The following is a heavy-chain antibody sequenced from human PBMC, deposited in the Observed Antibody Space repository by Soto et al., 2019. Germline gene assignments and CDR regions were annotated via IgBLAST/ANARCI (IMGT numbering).Heavy chain of an antibody. CDR3: ARDYYGSGSYPDCFDY. CDR2: ISSSTSII. D-gene: IGHD3-10*01. V-gene: IGHV3-48*02. Sequence: EVQLVESGGGLVQPGGSLRLSCAASGFTFSSYSMNWVRQAPGKGLEWVSYISSSTSIIYYADSVKGRFTISRDNAKNSLYLQMSSLRDEDTAVYFCARDYYGSGSYPDCFDYWGQGTLVTVSS. CDR1: GFTFSSYS. J-gene: IGHJ4*02.